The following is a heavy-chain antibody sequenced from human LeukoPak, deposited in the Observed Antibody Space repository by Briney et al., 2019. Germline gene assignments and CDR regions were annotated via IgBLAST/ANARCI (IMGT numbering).Heavy chain of an antibody. Sequence: SDEMSCVRQAPGRGLEWVSSITGGSTFYADARKGRFTVARDNSKNTLYLQMNSLRAEDTAVYYCAKDPSPPVPAAILGGRYYYYMDVWGKGTTVTVSS. CDR2: ITGGST. CDR1: SDE. CDR3: AKDPSPPVPAAILGGRYYYYMDV. D-gene: IGHD2-2*02. J-gene: IGHJ6*03. V-gene: IGHV3-38-3*01.